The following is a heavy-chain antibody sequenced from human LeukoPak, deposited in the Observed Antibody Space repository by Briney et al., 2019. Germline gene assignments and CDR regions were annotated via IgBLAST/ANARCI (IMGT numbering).Heavy chain of an antibody. CDR1: GGSISSSNW. V-gene: IGHV4-4*02. D-gene: IGHD1-26*01. CDR3: ARYYSGSYSYYFDY. CDR2: IYHSGST. J-gene: IGHJ4*02. Sequence: PSETLSLTCAVSGGSISSSNWWSWVCQPPGKGLEWIGEIYHSGSTNYNPSLKSRVTISVDKSKNQFSLKLSSVTAADTAVYYCARYYSGSYSYYFDYWGQGTLVTVSS.